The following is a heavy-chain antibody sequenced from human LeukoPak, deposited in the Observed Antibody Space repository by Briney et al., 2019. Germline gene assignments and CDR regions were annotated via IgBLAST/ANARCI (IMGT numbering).Heavy chain of an antibody. CDR3: ARAPDCSGGSCYLWFDP. V-gene: IGHV1-8*01. CDR1: GYTFSIYD. CDR2: MNPNSGNT. J-gene: IGHJ5*02. D-gene: IGHD2-15*01. Sequence: ASVTVSCTASGYTFSIYDINWVRQATGQGLERMGWMNPNSGNTGYAQKFQGRVTMTRNTSISTAYMEVSSLRSDDTAVYYCARAPDCSGGSCYLWFDPWGQGTLVTVSS.